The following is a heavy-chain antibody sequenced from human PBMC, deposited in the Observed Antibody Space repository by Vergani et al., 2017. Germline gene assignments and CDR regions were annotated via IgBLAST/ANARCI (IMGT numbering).Heavy chain of an antibody. V-gene: IGHV3-21*04. CDR2: ISSSSSYI. CDR1: GFTFSSYS. D-gene: IGHD5-18*01. Sequence: EVQLLESGGGLVQPGGSLRLSCAASGFTFSSYSMNWVRQAPGKGLEWVSSISSSSSYIYYADSVKGRFTISRDNSKNSLYLQMNSLRTEDTALYYCAKDIDRGYSYGEFDYWGQGTLVTVSS. J-gene: IGHJ4*02. CDR3: AKDIDRGYSYGEFDY.